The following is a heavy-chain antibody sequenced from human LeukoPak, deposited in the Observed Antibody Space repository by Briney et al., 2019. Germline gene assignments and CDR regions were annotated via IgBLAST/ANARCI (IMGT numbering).Heavy chain of an antibody. Sequence: GGSLRLSCAASGFTFSNYAMSWVRQAPGKGLEWVSAISGSGGSTYYADSVKGRFSISRDNAKNSLFLQTNSLRAEDTAVYYCAREVYGGNSDAFDIWGQGTMVTVSS. V-gene: IGHV3-23*01. CDR1: GFTFSNYA. CDR2: ISGSGGST. D-gene: IGHD4-23*01. CDR3: AREVYGGNSDAFDI. J-gene: IGHJ3*02.